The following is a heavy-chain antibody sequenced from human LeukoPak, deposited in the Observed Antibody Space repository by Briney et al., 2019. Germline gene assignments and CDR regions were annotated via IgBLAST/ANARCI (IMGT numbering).Heavy chain of an antibody. CDR1: GGSISSSSYY. D-gene: IGHD5-18*01. CDR2: IYYSGST. J-gene: IGHJ6*03. V-gene: IGHV4-39*07. CDR3: ARVEDSYGPYYYYHMDV. Sequence: PSETLSLTCTVSGGSISSSSYYWGWIRQPPGKGLEWIGSIYYSGSTYYNPSLKSRVTISVDTSKNQFSLKLSSVTAADTAVYYCARVEDSYGPYYYYHMDVWGKGTTVTVSS.